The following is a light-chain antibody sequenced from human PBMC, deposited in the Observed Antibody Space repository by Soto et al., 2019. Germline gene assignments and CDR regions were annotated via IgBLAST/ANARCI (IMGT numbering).Light chain of an antibody. V-gene: IGKV3-20*01. CDR1: QSLTNNY. CDR3: QQYGSSPLT. J-gene: IGKJ4*01. CDR2: GAS. Sequence: EIVLTQSPGTLSLSPGEGATLSCRASQSLTNNYLAWYQQQKPGQAPRLLIYGASSRATGIPDRFSGSGSGTEFTLTISRLEPEDCAVYYCQQYGSSPLTFGGGTKVEIK.